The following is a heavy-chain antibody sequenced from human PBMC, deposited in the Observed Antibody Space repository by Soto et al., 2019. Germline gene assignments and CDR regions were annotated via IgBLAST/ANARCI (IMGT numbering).Heavy chain of an antibody. V-gene: IGHV3-30-3*01. D-gene: IGHD3-22*01. CDR1: GFTFNTYV. Sequence: QVQLVESGGGVVQPGRSLRLSCAASGFTFNTYVMHWVRQAPGKGLQWMAVISNDGNNKIYADSVKDRFTISRENSKNTLSLQLDSLRPEDTAVYYCAREDYSSGYAVTFHHWGQGTLVTVGS. CDR2: ISNDGNNK. CDR3: AREDYSSGYAVTFHH. J-gene: IGHJ1*01.